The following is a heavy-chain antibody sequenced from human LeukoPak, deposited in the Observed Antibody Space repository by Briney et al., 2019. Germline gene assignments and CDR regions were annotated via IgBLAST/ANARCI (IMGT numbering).Heavy chain of an antibody. D-gene: IGHD1-26*01. CDR2: IYHTGST. Sequence: PSETLSLTCAVYGGSFSGYYWSWIRQSPGKGLEWIGDIYHTGSTTYNPSLKSRVTISVDTSKNQFSLSLSSVTAADTAIYYCARREVVGAHFDYWGQGTLVTVSS. CDR3: ARREVVGAHFDY. CDR1: GGSFSGYY. J-gene: IGHJ4*02. V-gene: IGHV4-34*01.